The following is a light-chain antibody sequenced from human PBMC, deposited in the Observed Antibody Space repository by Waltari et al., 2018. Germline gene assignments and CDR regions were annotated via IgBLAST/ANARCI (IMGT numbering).Light chain of an antibody. CDR3: QQYYSPPYT. CDR1: QGVLYNSNNKNY. Sequence: DIVMTQSPDPLAVSLGERAPISCKSSQGVLYNSNNKNYFAWYQHKSGQPPKLLISWASTRESGVPDRFSGSGSGTDFTLTIGSLQAEDVAVYYCQQYYSPPYTFGQGTKLEIK. J-gene: IGKJ2*01. CDR2: WAS. V-gene: IGKV4-1*01.